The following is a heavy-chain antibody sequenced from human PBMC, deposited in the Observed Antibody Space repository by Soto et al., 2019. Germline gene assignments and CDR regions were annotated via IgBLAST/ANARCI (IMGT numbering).Heavy chain of an antibody. CDR2: IYYSGST. J-gene: IGHJ5*02. CDR1: GYSISSSNW. CDR3: ARGYDILTGYSNWFDP. Sequence: PSETLSLTCAVSGYSISSSNWWGWIRQPPGKGLEWIWYIYYSGSTYYNPSLKSRVTMSVDTSKNQFSLKLSSVTAVDTAVYYCARGYDILTGYSNWFDPWGQGTLVTVSS. V-gene: IGHV4-28*03. D-gene: IGHD3-9*01.